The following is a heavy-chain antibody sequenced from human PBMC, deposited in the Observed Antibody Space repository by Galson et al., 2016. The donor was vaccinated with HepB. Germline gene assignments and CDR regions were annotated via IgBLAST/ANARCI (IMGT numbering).Heavy chain of an antibody. CDR2: ISVYPGKT. V-gene: IGHV1-18*01. J-gene: IGHJ4*02. Sequence: SVKVSCKASGYTFASFGITWVRQAPGQGLEWMGWISVYPGKTKYGERFQDRVSMTTDTTTTTAYMELRSLISDDTAVYYCARVFGGRDLALEHCSSSSCYEEYWGQGTLVTVSA. CDR3: ARVFGGRDLALEHCSSSSCYEEY. D-gene: IGHD6-25*01. CDR1: GYTFASFG.